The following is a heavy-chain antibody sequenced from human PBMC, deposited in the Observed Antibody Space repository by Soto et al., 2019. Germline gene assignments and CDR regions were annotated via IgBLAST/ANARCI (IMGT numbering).Heavy chain of an antibody. CDR3: AKTHPSGWYVVYYYYGMEV. J-gene: IGHJ6*01. CDR2: ISGSGGST. Sequence: PVGSLRLSCASSVCTFSSYAMSCVRHSPGKWLEWVSAISGSGGSTYYADSVKGRFTISRDNSKNTLYLQMNSLRAEDTAVYYCAKTHPSGWYVVYYYYGMEVWGQGTTVIVSS. D-gene: IGHD6-19*01. V-gene: IGHV3-23*01. CDR1: VCTFSSYA.